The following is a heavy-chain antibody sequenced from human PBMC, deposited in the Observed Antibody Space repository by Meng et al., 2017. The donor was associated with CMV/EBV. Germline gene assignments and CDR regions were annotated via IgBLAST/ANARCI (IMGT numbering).Heavy chain of an antibody. J-gene: IGHJ6*02. CDR1: GFTFDDYA. V-gene: IGHV3-9*01. CDR3: TKDVNSGDWTRGDYYYYGMDV. Sequence: GGSLRLSCAASGFTFDDYAMHWVRQAPGKGLEWVSGISWNSGDIGYADSVKGRFTISRDNAKNSLYLQMNSLRAEDTAFYYCTKDVNSGDWTRGDYYYYGMDVWGQGTTVTVSS. D-gene: IGHD1-26*01. CDR2: ISWNSGDI.